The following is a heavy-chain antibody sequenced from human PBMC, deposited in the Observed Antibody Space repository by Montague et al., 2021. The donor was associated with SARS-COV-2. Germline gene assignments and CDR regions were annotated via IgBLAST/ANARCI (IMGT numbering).Heavy chain of an antibody. CDR1: GFSLSTSGMC. CDR2: TDWDDDK. D-gene: IGHD3-9*01. J-gene: IGHJ6*02. CDR3: ARRTYDILTGYDYGMDV. Sequence: VKPTQTLTLTCTSSGFSLSTSGMCVSWIRQPPGKAPEWLARTDWDDDKYYSTSLKTRLTISKDTSKNQVVLTMTNMDPVDTATYYCARRTYDILTGYDYGMDVWGQGTTVTVSS. V-gene: IGHV2-70*11.